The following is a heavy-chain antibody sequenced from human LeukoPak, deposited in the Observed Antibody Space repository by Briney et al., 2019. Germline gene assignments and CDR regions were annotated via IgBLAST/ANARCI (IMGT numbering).Heavy chain of an antibody. CDR1: GFTFSSYG. CDR3: AKGGGNSYYFYYMDV. Sequence: GSLRLSCAASGFTFSSYGMHWVHQAPGKGLEWVAFIWYDGSNTYYVDSVKGRFTMSRDDSKNTLYLQMNSLRAEDTAVYYCAKGGGNSYYFYYMDVWGKGTTVTVSS. V-gene: IGHV3-30*02. CDR2: IWYDGSNT. D-gene: IGHD4-23*01. J-gene: IGHJ6*03.